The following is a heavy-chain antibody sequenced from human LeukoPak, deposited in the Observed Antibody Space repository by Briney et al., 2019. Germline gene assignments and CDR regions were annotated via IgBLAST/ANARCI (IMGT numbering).Heavy chain of an antibody. CDR2: IWYDGSNK. Sequence: QVGGSLRLSCAASGFTFSSYGMHWVRQVPGKGLEWVAVIWYDGSNKYYADSVKGRFTISRDNSKNTLYLQMNSLRAEDTAVYYCAKDGGSTVTTKVDSWGQGTLVTVSS. J-gene: IGHJ5*01. V-gene: IGHV3-33*03. D-gene: IGHD4-17*01. CDR3: AKDGGSTVTTKVDS. CDR1: GFTFSSYG.